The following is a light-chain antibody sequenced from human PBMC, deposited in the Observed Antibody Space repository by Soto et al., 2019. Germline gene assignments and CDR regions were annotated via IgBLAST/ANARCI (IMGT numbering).Light chain of an antibody. Sequence: QSALTQPASVSGSPGQSITISCTGTSSDVGGYNYVSWYQQHPGKAPKLMIYAVSDRPSGFSSRFSGSKSGNTASITISGRQAEDEAYYYCSSNTSSSTLFGTGTKLTVL. CDR3: SSNTSSSTL. CDR1: SSDVGGYNY. CDR2: AVS. J-gene: IGLJ6*01. V-gene: IGLV2-14*01.